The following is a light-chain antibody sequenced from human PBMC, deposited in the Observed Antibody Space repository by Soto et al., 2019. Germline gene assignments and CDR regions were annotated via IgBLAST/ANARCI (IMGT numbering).Light chain of an antibody. CDR2: TAS. CDR1: QSISTY. CDR3: QQSYSTPST. V-gene: IGKV1-39*01. Sequence: DIQMTQSPSSLSASVGDRVTITCRASQSISTYLNWYQQKPGKAPKLLIYTASNLQSEVPSRFSGSGFGTDSTLTISSLQPEDFATYYCQQSYSTPSTFGQGTKLEIK. J-gene: IGKJ2*01.